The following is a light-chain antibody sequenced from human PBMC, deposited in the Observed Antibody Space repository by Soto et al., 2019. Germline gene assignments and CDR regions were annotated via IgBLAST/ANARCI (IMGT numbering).Light chain of an antibody. V-gene: IGKV3-11*01. CDR1: QSVSAY. J-gene: IGKJ3*01. CDR3: QHLQCFHLT. Sequence: EVVLTESTATGALSRGERATLSGRARQSVSAYLAWDRQKAGQAPRLLIYDASNRATGIPARLSGSGSGTDFTLPIRSLDPDVSAFYDYQHLQCFHLTLGSGSNVDI. CDR2: DAS.